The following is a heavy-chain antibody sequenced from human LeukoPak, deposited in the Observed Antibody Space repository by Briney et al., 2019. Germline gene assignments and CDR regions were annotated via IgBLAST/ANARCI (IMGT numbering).Heavy chain of an antibody. CDR1: GFTFDDYA. CDR2: ISWNSGSI. J-gene: IGHJ4*02. D-gene: IGHD1-26*01. Sequence: GGSLRLSCAASGFTFDDYAMHWVRQAPGKGLEWVSGISWNSGSIGYADSVKGRFTISRDNAKNSLYLQMNSLSAEDTALYYCAKDGLPTLVGANVDYWGQGTLVTVSS. V-gene: IGHV3-9*01. CDR3: AKDGLPTLVGANVDY.